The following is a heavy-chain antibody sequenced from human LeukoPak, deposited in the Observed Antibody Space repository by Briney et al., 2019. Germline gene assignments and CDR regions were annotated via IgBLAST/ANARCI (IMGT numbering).Heavy chain of an antibody. J-gene: IGHJ3*02. V-gene: IGHV3-23*01. CDR3: AKGKELLGAFDI. CDR1: GFTFSSYA. CDR2: ISGSGGST. Sequence: GGSLRLSCAASGFTFSSYAMSWVRQAPGKGLEWVSAISGSGGSTYYTDSVKGRFTISRDNSKNTLYLQMNSLRAEDTAVYYCAKGKELLGAFDIWGQGTMVTVSS. D-gene: IGHD1-26*01.